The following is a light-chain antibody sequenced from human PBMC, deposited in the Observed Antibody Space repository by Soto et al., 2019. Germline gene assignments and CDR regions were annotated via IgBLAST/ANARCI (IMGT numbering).Light chain of an antibody. CDR3: QQYNNGPT. V-gene: IGKV3-15*01. CDR1: QSVSSN. CDR2: GAS. J-gene: IGKJ4*01. Sequence: EILMTQSPATLSVYPGERATLSCRASQSVSSNLAWYQQKPGQAPRLLIYGASTRATGIPARFSGSGSGTEFTLTISSLQSEYFAVYYCQQYNNGPTCGGGTKVEIK.